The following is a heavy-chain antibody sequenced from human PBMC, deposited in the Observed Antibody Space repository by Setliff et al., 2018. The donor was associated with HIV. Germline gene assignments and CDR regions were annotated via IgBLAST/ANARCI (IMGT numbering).Heavy chain of an antibody. D-gene: IGHD3-16*01. CDR3: ARENLGASYYFDY. Sequence: LRLSCATSRFSFSTFWMTWVRQAPGKGLEWIANINEDGNKKYYVDSVKGRFTISRDNAKNSLYLQMNSLRAEDTAVYFCARENLGASYYFDYWGQGTLVTVSS. CDR2: INEDGNKK. V-gene: IGHV3-7*01. CDR1: RFSFSTFW. J-gene: IGHJ4*02.